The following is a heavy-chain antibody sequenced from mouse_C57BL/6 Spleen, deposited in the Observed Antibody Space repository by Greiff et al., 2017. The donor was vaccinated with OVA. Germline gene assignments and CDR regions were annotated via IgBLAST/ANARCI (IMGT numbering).Heavy chain of an antibody. Sequence: VKLVESGAELVKPGASVKISCKASGYAFSSYWMNWVKQRPGKGLEWIGQIYPGDGDTNYNGKFKGKATLTADKSSSTAYMQLSSLTSEDSAVYFCANYYGSSSAWFAYWGQGTLVTVSA. J-gene: IGHJ3*01. V-gene: IGHV1-80*01. CDR3: ANYYGSSSAWFAY. CDR2: IYPGDGDT. D-gene: IGHD1-1*01. CDR1: GYAFSSYW.